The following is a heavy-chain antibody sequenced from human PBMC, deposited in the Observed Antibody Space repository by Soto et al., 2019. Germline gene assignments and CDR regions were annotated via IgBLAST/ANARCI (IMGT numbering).Heavy chain of an antibody. V-gene: IGHV1-8*01. CDR1: GYTFTSYD. D-gene: IGHD4-17*01. J-gene: IGHJ5*02. CDR3: ARGYWVTTVSRMYNWFDP. CDR2: MNPNSGNT. Sequence: QVQLVQSGAEVKKPGASVKVSCKASGYTFTSYDINWVRQATGQGLEWMGWMNPNSGNTGYAQKFQGRVTMTRNTSISTAYMELSSLRSEDTGVYYCARGYWVTTVSRMYNWFDPWGQGTLVTVSS.